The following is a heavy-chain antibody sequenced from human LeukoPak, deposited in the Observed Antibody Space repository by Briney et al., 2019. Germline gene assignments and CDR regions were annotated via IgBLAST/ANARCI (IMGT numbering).Heavy chain of an antibody. CDR3: ARKRSGTTNFDY. CDR2: IYSSGST. V-gene: IGHV4-4*07. CDR1: GGSISSYY. J-gene: IGHJ4*02. Sequence: SETLSLTCTVSGGSISSYYWSWIRQPAGQGLEWIGRIYSSGSTNYNPSLKSRVTISVDTSKNQFSLKLSSVTAADTAVYYCARKRSGTTNFDYWGQGTLVTVSS. D-gene: IGHD1-1*01.